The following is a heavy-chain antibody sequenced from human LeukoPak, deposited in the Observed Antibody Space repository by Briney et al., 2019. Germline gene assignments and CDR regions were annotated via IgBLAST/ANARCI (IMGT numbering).Heavy chain of an antibody. CDR1: GYTFTSYD. V-gene: IGHV1-2*02. D-gene: IGHD1-26*01. Sequence: ASAKVSCKASGYTFTSYDINWVRQATGQGLEWMGWINPNSGGTNYAQKFQGRVTMTRDTSISTAYMELSRLRSDDTAVYYCARDRSVGAPFNWFDPWGQGTLVTVSS. J-gene: IGHJ5*02. CDR3: ARDRSVGAPFNWFDP. CDR2: INPNSGGT.